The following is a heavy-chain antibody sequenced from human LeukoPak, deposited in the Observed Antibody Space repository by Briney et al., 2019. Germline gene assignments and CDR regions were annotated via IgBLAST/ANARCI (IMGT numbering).Heavy chain of an antibody. J-gene: IGHJ4*02. V-gene: IGHV3-23*01. CDR1: GFTFSSYA. Sequence: GGSLRLSCAASGFTFSSYAMSWVRQAPGKGLEWVSALSGSGGSTYYADSVKGRFTISRDNSKNTLYLQMNSLRAEDTAVYYCAKESGYYGSGSYYSAGFFDYWGQGTLVTVSS. D-gene: IGHD3-10*01. CDR3: AKESGYYGSGSYYSAGFFDY. CDR2: LSGSGGST.